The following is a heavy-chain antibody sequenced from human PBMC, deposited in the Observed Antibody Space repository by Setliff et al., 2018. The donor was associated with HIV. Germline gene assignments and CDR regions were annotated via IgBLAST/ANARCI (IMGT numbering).Heavy chain of an antibody. D-gene: IGHD3-22*01. CDR3: ARAVTPNYFDLSADLRGGFDI. CDR2: IYSTGTT. J-gene: IGHJ3*02. CDR1: GGSLSSGSFY. Sequence: SDTLSLTCTVSGGSLSSGSFYWTWIRQPAGKGLEWIGRIYSTGTTNYNPSLKGRVTISVDTSKNQFSLKLSSVIAADTAVYYCARAVTPNYFDLSADLRGGFDIWGQGTVVTVSS. V-gene: IGHV4-61*02.